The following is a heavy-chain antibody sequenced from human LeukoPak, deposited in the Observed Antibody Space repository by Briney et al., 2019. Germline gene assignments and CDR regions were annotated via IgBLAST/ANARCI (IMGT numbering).Heavy chain of an antibody. CDR3: ATFKGNYGDYPDAFDL. Sequence: PSQTLSLTCTVSGGSISSYYWSWIRQPPGKGLGWIGDIYYSGSTNYNPSLKSRVTISVDTSKHQFSLKLSSVTAAAPAVYYCATFKGNYGDYPDAFDLWGQGTIVTVSS. V-gene: IGHV4-59*01. CDR1: GGSISSYY. CDR2: IYYSGST. J-gene: IGHJ3*01. D-gene: IGHD4-17*01.